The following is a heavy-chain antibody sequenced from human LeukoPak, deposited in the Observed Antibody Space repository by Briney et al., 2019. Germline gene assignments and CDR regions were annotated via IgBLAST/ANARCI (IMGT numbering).Heavy chain of an antibody. V-gene: IGHV4-39*02. CDR1: GGSMSSSSYY. D-gene: IGHD3-10*01. CDR2: IYFAGTT. J-gene: IGHJ6*02. Sequence: SETLSLTCTVSGGSMSSSSYYWGWIRQTPGKGLEWIGNIYFAGTTNYNPSLKSRVTISADMSNNRFSLKLTSAAAADTAVYYCAGMRITVFRDGTEHYHHGLDVWGHGTTVIVS. CDR3: AGMRITVFRDGTEHYHHGLDV.